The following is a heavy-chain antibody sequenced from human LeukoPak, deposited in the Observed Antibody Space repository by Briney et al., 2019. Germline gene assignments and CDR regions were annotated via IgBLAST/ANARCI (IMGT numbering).Heavy chain of an antibody. J-gene: IGHJ5*02. CDR3: VRKPDSLNWFDP. D-gene: IGHD2-15*01. CDR1: GYSFTSYW. CDR2: IYPGDSDT. V-gene: IGHV5-51*01. Sequence: KSGESLKISCKGSGYSFTSYWIGWVRQMPGKGLEWMGMIYPGDSDTRYSPSFQGQVTISADKSITTAYLHWSSLKASDTAIYYCVRKPDSLNWFDPWGQGTLVTVSS.